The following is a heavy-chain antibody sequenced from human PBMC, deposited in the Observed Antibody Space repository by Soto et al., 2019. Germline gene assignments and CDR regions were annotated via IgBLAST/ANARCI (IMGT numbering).Heavy chain of an antibody. D-gene: IGHD2-2*02. Sequence: QVQLVQSGAEVKKPGASVKVSCKASGYTFTSYGISWVRQAPGQGLEWMGWISAYNGNTNYAQKRQGRVTMTTDTSTSTAYMELRSLRSDDTAVYYCARDLDIVVVPAAIGVGYYYYGMDVWGQGTTVTVSS. CDR2: ISAYNGNT. CDR3: ARDLDIVVVPAAIGVGYYYYGMDV. V-gene: IGHV1-18*01. J-gene: IGHJ6*02. CDR1: GYTFTSYG.